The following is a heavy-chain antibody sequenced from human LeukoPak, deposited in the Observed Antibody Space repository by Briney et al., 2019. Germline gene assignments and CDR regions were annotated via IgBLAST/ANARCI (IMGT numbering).Heavy chain of an antibody. J-gene: IGHJ4*02. Sequence: GGSLRLSCAASGFTFSSYAMSWVRQAPGKGLEWVSAISGSGGSTYYADSVKGRFTISRDNSKNTLYPQMNSLRAEDTAAYYCARSRRVGGVIVPFDYWGQGTLVTVSS. V-gene: IGHV3-23*01. CDR3: ARSRRVGGVIVPFDY. CDR2: ISGSGGST. D-gene: IGHD3-16*02. CDR1: GFTFSSYA.